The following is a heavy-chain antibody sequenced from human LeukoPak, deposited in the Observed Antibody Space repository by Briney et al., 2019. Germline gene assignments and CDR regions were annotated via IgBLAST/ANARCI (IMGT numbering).Heavy chain of an antibody. CDR2: ISYVGSNK. CDR1: GFTFSSSG. D-gene: IGHD3-22*01. CDR3: AEGYESTGLDY. V-gene: IGHV3-30*18. J-gene: IGHJ4*02. Sequence: PGGSLRLSCAAYGFTFSSSGMHWVRQAPGKGLERVPVISYVGSNKYYADSVKGRFTTSKDNSKNTLYLQMNSLRAEDTAVYYCAEGYESTGLDYWGQGTLVTVSS.